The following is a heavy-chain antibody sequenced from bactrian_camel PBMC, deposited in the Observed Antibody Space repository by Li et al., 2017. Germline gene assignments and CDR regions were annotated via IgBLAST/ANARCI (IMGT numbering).Heavy chain of an antibody. CDR3: AADSVGPIPTENIEASDFTY. D-gene: IGHD4*01. CDR1: GDTIGRYC. J-gene: IGHJ6*01. V-gene: IGHV3-3*01. Sequence: HVQLVESGGGSAQAGGSLTLSCVASGDTIGRYCMGWFRQAPGKEREGVAMIYMIGGSTYYVDSVEGRFTISQDNAKNTVYLQIDDLKPEDTAMYYCAADSVGPIPTENIEASDFTYWGQGTQVTVS. CDR2: IYMIGGST.